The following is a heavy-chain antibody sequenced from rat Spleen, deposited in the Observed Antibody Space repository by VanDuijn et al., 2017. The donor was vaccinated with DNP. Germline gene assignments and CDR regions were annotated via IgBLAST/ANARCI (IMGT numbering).Heavy chain of an antibody. CDR3: TRGGGSPYWSFDF. CDR2: ITGIGGGT. D-gene: IGHD5-1*01. CDR1: GFTFNDYW. Sequence: EVQLVESGGDLVQPGRSLKLSCVAFGFTFNDYWMAWIRQVPGKGLECLGAITGIGGGTYYSGSVKGRFTISRDNAKNTLYLQMNSLRSEDTATYYCTRGGGSPYWSFDFWGPGTVVTVSS. V-gene: IGHV5-31*01. J-gene: IGHJ1*01.